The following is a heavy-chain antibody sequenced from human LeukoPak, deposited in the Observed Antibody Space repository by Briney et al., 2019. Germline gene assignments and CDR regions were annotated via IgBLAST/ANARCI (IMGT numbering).Heavy chain of an antibody. CDR2: ISSSSSYI. D-gene: IGHD6-19*01. Sequence: GGSLRLSCAASGFTFSSYSMYWVRQAPGEGLEWVSSISSSSSYIYYADSVKGRFTISRDNAKNSLYLQMNSLRAEDTAVYYCARRIAVAGTRYFQHWGQGTLVTVSS. CDR3: ARRIAVAGTRYFQH. CDR1: GFTFSSYS. J-gene: IGHJ1*01. V-gene: IGHV3-21*01.